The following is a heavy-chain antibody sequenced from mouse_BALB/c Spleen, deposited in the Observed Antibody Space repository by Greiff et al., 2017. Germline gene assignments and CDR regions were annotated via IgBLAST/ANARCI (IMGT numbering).Heavy chain of an antibody. Sequence: EVQLQQSGPELMKPGASVKISCKASGYSFTSYYMHWVKQSHGKSLEWIGYIDPFNGGTSYNQKFKGKATLTVDKSSSTAYMHLSSLTSEDSAVYYCASVYGYDYAMDYWGQGTSVTVSS. CDR1: GYSFTSYY. J-gene: IGHJ4*01. CDR2: IDPFNGGT. D-gene: IGHD2-2*01. CDR3: ASVYGYDYAMDY. V-gene: IGHV1S135*01.